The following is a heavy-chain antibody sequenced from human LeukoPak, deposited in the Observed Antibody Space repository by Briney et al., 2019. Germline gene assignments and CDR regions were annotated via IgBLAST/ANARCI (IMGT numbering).Heavy chain of an antibody. D-gene: IGHD6-6*01. Sequence: PSETLSLTCTVSGGSISSSTYYWGWIRQPPGKGLEWIGNIYYSGSTYYNPSLKSRVTISVDTSKNQFSLKLTSVTAADTTVYYCARSKSSSSSDAFDIWGQGTMVTVPS. CDR2: IYYSGST. CDR3: ARSKSSSSSDAFDI. J-gene: IGHJ3*02. V-gene: IGHV4-39*01. CDR1: GGSISSSTYY.